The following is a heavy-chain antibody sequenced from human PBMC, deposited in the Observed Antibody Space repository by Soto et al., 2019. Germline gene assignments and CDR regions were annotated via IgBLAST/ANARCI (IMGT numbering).Heavy chain of an antibody. CDR2: IRSKDNSYAT. CDR3: YRANYCSYHGMDV. V-gene: IGHV3-73*02. J-gene: IGHJ6*02. CDR1: GFDFSGST. Sequence: EVQLVESGGGLVLPGGSLTLSCAGSGFDFSGSTIHWVRQASGKGREWVGRIRSKDNSYATAYAVSVKGRFFISRDDSQATVHLQMNSLKIDDTAVYDCYRANYCSYHGMDVWGQGPTVT.